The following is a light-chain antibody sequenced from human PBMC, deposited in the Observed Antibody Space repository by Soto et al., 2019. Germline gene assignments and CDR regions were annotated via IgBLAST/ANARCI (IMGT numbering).Light chain of an antibody. CDR2: DAS. V-gene: IGKV3-11*01. CDR3: QQRSNWLT. Sequence: EIVLTQSPATLSLSPGERATLSCRASQSLSVYLVWYQQTPGRAPRLLIYDASNRATGIPARFSGSGSGTDFTLTISSLEPEDFAVYYCQQRSNWLTFGGGTKVEIK. J-gene: IGKJ4*01. CDR1: QSLSVY.